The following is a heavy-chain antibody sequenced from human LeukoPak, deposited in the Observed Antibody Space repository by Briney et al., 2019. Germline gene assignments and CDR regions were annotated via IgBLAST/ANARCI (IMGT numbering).Heavy chain of an antibody. CDR2: IYYSGST. CDR1: GGSISSGDYY. J-gene: IGHJ6*04. Sequence: TSETLSLTCTVSGGSISSGDYYWSWIRQPPGKGLEWIGYIYYSGSTYYNPSLKSRVTISVDTSKNQFSLKLSSVTAADTAVYYCARDQPYGDPAADYYGMDVWGKGTTVTVSS. CDR3: ARDQPYGDPAADYYGMDV. D-gene: IGHD4-17*01. V-gene: IGHV4-30-4*01.